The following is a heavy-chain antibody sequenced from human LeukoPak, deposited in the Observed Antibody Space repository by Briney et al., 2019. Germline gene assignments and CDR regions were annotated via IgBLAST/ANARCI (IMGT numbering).Heavy chain of an antibody. CDR3: ARFVVARGPMEYYYYYMDV. V-gene: IGHV4-59*11. D-gene: IGHD2/OR15-2a*01. J-gene: IGHJ6*03. Sequence: SETLSLTCNVSGESISSHYWSWTRQSPGKGLEWIGYVTNSGTTKFNPSLKSRVTISRDTSKNQISLRLSSVTAADTAVFFCARFVVARGPMEYYYYYMDVWGRGTTVIVSS. CDR2: VTNSGTT. CDR1: GESISSHY.